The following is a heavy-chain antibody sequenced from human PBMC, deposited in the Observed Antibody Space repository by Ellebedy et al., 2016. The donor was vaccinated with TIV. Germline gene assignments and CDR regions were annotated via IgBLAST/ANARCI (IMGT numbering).Heavy chain of an antibody. V-gene: IGHV3-53*01. J-gene: IGHJ5*02. Sequence: ETLSLXXTVSGGSISSHNMNWIRQAPGKGLEWISLIDAAGGTFYADSVKGRFDISRDNSRNTLLLQMNTLRAEDTAVYYCARVPSEARGYNWFNTWGQGTQVTVSS. CDR2: IDAAGGT. CDR1: GGSISSHN. CDR3: ARVPSEARGYNWFNT.